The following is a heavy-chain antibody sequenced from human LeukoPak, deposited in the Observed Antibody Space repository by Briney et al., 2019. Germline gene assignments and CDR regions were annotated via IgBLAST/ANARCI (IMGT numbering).Heavy chain of an antibody. D-gene: IGHD2-2*01. CDR2: ISSSGSTI. V-gene: IGHV3-48*03. CDR1: GFTFSSYE. CDR3: ARADIVVVPADTGEFDY. Sequence: PGGSLGLSCAASGFTFSSYEMNWVRQAPGKGLEWVSYISSSGSTIYYADSVKGRFTISRDNAKNSLYLQMNSLRAEDTAVYYCARADIVVVPADTGEFDYWGQGTLVTVSS. J-gene: IGHJ4*02.